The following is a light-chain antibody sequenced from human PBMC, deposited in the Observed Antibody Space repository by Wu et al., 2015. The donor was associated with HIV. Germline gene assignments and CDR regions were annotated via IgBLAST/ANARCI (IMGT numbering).Light chain of an antibody. Sequence: DIQMTQSPSSLSASVGDRVSITCQASHDIKNYLNWYQQKPGKAPKLLIFDSSNLEAGVSSRFSGSGFGTHFTFTISSLQPEDIATYFCQQYNDLLFTFGPGTKVNVK. V-gene: IGKV1-33*01. CDR3: QQYNDLLFT. J-gene: IGKJ3*01. CDR2: DSS. CDR1: HDIKNY.